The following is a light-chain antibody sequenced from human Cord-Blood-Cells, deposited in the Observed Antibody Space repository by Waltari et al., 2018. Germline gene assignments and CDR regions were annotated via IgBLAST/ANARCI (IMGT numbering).Light chain of an antibody. J-gene: IGLJ3*02. CDR2: DVS. CDR1: SRDVGGYNY. V-gene: IGLV2-11*01. Sequence: QSALTQPRSVSGSPGQSVTIPCPGTSRDVGGYNYVSWYQQHPGKAPNLMIYDVSKRPSGVPDRFSGSKSGNTASLTISGLQAEDEADYYCCSYAGSYTWVFGGGTKLTVL. CDR3: CSYAGSYTWV.